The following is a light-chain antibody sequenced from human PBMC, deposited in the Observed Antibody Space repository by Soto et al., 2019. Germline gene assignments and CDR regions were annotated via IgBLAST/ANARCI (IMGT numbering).Light chain of an antibody. CDR3: QQSSNPPLT. Sequence: DIQMTQSPSSLSASVGDRVTITCRASQTISRSLNWYQHKPGTAPRDLIYDAYTLSSAVPSRFSGSGSGTDFTLTTATLQPEDFETYYCQQSSNPPLTFGGGTKVDIK. J-gene: IGKJ4*01. CDR1: QTISRS. CDR2: DAY. V-gene: IGKV1-39*01.